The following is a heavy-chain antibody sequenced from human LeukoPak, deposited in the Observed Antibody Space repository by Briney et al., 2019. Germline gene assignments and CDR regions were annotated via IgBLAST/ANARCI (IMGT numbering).Heavy chain of an antibody. J-gene: IGHJ4*02. CDR2: ISGSGGST. CDR3: ARDRVGALFRY. CDR1: GFIFSSNG. V-gene: IGHV3-23*01. Sequence: GGSLRLSCAASGFIFSSNGMSWVRQAPGQGLEWVSAISGSGGSTYYADSVKGRFTISRDNSKNTLYLQMNSLRAEDTAVYYCARDRVGALFRYWGQGTLVTVSS. D-gene: IGHD1-26*01.